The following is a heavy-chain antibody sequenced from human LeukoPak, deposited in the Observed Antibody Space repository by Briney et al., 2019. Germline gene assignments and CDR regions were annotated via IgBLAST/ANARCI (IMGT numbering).Heavy chain of an antibody. V-gene: IGHV1-8*01. CDR1: GYTFTSYD. Sequence: AASVKVSCKASGYTFTSYDINWVRQATGQGLEWMGWMNPNSGNTGYAQKFQGRVTMTEDTSTDTAYMELSSLRSEDTAVYYCATHDYGDDNYWGQGTLVTVSS. CDR3: ATHDYGDDNY. D-gene: IGHD4-17*01. CDR2: MNPNSGNT. J-gene: IGHJ4*02.